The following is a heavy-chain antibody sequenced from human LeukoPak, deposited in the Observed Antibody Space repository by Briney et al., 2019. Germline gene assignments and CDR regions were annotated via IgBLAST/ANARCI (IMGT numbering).Heavy chain of an antibody. Sequence: PGGSLRLSCAASGFTFSSYGMHWVRQAPGKGQEWVAVIWYDGSNKYYADSVKGRFTISRDNSKNTLYLQMNSLRAEDTAVYYCARDQMHIVVVTAIDYWGQGTLVTVSS. V-gene: IGHV3-33*01. CDR1: GFTFSSYG. D-gene: IGHD2-21*02. CDR3: ARDQMHIVVVTAIDY. J-gene: IGHJ4*02. CDR2: IWYDGSNK.